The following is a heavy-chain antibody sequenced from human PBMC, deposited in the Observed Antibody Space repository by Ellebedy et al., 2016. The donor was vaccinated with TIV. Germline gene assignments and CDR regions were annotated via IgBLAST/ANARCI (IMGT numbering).Heavy chain of an antibody. CDR1: GHTFTGYY. CDR3: ARYCSSTSCYVPDYYYYGMDV. Sequence: ASVKVSCKASGHTFTGYYMHWVRQAPGQGLEWMGWINPKSGGTNYAQKFQGRVTMTRDTSISTAYMELSRLRSDDAAVYYCARYCSSTSCYVPDYYYYGMDVWGQGTTVTVSS. V-gene: IGHV1-2*02. CDR2: INPKSGGT. D-gene: IGHD2-2*01. J-gene: IGHJ6*02.